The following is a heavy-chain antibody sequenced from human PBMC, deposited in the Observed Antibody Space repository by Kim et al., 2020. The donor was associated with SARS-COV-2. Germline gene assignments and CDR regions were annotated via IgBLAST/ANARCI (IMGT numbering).Heavy chain of an antibody. CDR3: ARDGVMIWGSGIDTEFDY. V-gene: IGHV1-18*04. Sequence: ASVKVSCKASGYTFTSYGISWVRQAPGQGLEWMGWISAYNGNTNYAQKLQGRVTMTTDTSTSTAYMELRSLRSDDTAVYYCARDGVMIWGSGIDTEFDYWGQGTLVTVSS. J-gene: IGHJ4*02. CDR1: GYTFTSYG. D-gene: IGHD3-10*01. CDR2: ISAYNGNT.